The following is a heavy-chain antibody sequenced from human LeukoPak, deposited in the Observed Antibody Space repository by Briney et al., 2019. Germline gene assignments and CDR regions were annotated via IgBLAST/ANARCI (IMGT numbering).Heavy chain of an antibody. CDR1: GDSISSGSYF. D-gene: IGHD4-11*01. Sequence: SETLSLTCTVSGDSISSGSYFWSWIRQPAGKGLEWIGRIYTSGSTNYNPSLKSRVTISVDTSKNQFSLKLSSVTAADTAVYYCARAPWHLDYSNYYYFDYWGQGTLVTVSS. CDR2: IYTSGST. CDR3: ARAPWHLDYSNYYYFDY. J-gene: IGHJ4*02. V-gene: IGHV4-61*02.